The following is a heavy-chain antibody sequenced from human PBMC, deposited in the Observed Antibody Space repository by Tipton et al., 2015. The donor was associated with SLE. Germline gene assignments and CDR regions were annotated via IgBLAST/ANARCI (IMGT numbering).Heavy chain of an antibody. D-gene: IGHD7-27*01. CDR1: GGSISSYY. V-gene: IGHV4-59*08. Sequence: TLSLTCTVSGGSISSYYWSWIRQPPGKGLEWIGCIYYSGSTYYNPSLKSRVTISVDTSKNQFSLKLSSVTAADTAVYYCASQTGDLVNYWGQGILVTVSS. J-gene: IGHJ4*02. CDR3: ASQTGDLVNY. CDR2: IYYSGST.